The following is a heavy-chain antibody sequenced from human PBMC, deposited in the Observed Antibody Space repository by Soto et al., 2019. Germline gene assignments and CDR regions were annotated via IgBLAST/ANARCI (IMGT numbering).Heavy chain of an antibody. Sequence: EVPLLESGGGLVQPGGSLRLSCAASGFTFSSYVMNWVRQSPGKGLEWVSVISGSGGSTYYADAVKGRFTISRDNSKNTLYLQMNSLRAEGTAVYYCAKRTVGWYFDLWGRGTLVTVSS. CDR3: AKRTVGWYFDL. J-gene: IGHJ2*01. CDR1: GFTFSSYV. CDR2: ISGSGGST. V-gene: IGHV3-23*01. D-gene: IGHD4-17*01.